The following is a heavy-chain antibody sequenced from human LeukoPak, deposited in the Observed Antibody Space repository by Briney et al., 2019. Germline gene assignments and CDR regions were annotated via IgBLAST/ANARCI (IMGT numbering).Heavy chain of an antibody. CDR3: ARERGGYCSSTTCYKAFDI. CDR1: GFTFSSYW. J-gene: IGHJ3*02. CDR2: IKQDGSEK. Sequence: GGSLRLSRAASGFTFSSYWMSWVRQAPGKGLEWVANIKQDGSEKYYVDSVKGRFTISRDNAKNSLYLQMNSLRAEDTAVYYCARERGGYCSSTTCYKAFDIWGQGTMVTVSS. V-gene: IGHV3-7*01. D-gene: IGHD2-2*02.